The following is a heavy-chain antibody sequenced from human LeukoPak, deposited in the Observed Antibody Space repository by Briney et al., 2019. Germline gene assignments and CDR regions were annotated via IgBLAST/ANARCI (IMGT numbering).Heavy chain of an antibody. Sequence: SETLSLTCTVSGGSISSYYWSWIRQPPGKGLEWIGYIYYSGSTNYNPSLKSRVAISVDTSKNQFSLKLSSVTAADTAVYYCARAHPLLARPFDYWGQGTLVTVSS. J-gene: IGHJ4*02. CDR2: IYYSGST. CDR1: GGSISSYY. D-gene: IGHD2-8*02. V-gene: IGHV4-59*01. CDR3: ARAHPLLARPFDY.